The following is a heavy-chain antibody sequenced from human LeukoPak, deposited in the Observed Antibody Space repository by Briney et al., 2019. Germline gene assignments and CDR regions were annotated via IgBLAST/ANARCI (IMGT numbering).Heavy chain of an antibody. CDR1: GYTFTSYD. D-gene: IGHD6-19*01. J-gene: IGHJ3*02. CDR3: ARDGGIAVAGIDI. V-gene: IGHV1-8*03. Sequence: ASVKVSCKASGYTFTSYDINWVRQATGQGLEWMGWMNPNSGNTGYAQKFQGRVTITADKSTSTAYMELSSLRSEDTAVYYCARDGGIAVAGIDIWGQGTMVTVSS. CDR2: MNPNSGNT.